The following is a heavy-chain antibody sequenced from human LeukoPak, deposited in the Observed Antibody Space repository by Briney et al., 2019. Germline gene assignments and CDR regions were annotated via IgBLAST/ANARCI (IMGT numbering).Heavy chain of an antibody. CDR1: GFTFDDYG. CDR2: INWNGGST. V-gene: IGHV3-20*04. J-gene: IGHJ4*02. CDR3: ARATHYYESSGYDY. D-gene: IGHD3-22*01. Sequence: PGGSLRLSCAASGFTFDDYGMSWVRQAPGKGLEWVSGINWNGGSTGYADSVKGRFTISRDNAKNSLYLQMNSLRAEDTALYYCARATHYYESSGYDYWGKGTLVTVSS.